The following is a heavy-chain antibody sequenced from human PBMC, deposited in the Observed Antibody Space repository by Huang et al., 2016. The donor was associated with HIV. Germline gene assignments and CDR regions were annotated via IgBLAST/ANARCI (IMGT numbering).Heavy chain of an antibody. CDR3: ARAQGYGAYWSRYWYFDL. D-gene: IGHD2-8*02. CDR1: GFSIRTSGVG. Sequence: QITLKESGPTLVKPTQTLTLTCTLSGFSIRTSGVGVGWIRQPPGKALEWLALIYWDDDKRYRPALKNRLTITKDSSKNQVVLTMTNMDPLDTATYYCARAQGYGAYWSRYWYFDLWGRGTLVTVSS. CDR2: IYWDDDK. V-gene: IGHV2-5*02. J-gene: IGHJ2*01.